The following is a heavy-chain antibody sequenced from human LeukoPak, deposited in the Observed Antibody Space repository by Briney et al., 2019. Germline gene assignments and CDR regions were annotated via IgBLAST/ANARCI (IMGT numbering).Heavy chain of an antibody. Sequence: GGSLRLSCVASGFTFTGHSMHWVRQAPGKGLEWVAVVSYDEKTIFYADSLKGRFTVSRDNSKNTVYLQMNSLRVEDTAVYYYARAHNWKYGTFDYWGQGTLVTVSS. D-gene: IGHD1-20*01. V-gene: IGHV3-30*04. CDR3: ARAHNWKYGTFDY. CDR1: GFTFTGHS. CDR2: VSYDEKTI. J-gene: IGHJ4*02.